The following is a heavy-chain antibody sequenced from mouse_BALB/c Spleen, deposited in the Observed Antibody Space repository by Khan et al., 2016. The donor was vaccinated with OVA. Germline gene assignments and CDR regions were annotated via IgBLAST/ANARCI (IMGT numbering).Heavy chain of an antibody. D-gene: IGHD2-10*02. CDR2: IDPSDSET. CDR3: ARGGYGTSFDD. Sequence: QVQLQQSGAELVRPGASVKLSCKASGYTFTSFWMNWVTERPGQGLEWIGMIDPSDSETPYNQMFKDKATLTVDKSSSTAYMQLSGLTSEDSAVYYCARGGYGTSFDDWGQGTMVTVSA. V-gene: IGHV1-61*01. J-gene: IGHJ3*01. CDR1: GYTFTSFW.